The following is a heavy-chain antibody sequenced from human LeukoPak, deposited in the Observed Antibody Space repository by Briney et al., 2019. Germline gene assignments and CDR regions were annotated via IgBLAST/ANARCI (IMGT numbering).Heavy chain of an antibody. V-gene: IGHV4-30-4*01. D-gene: IGHD6-19*01. CDR1: GGSISSGDYF. CDR3: ARAEVTAGTKYFDL. Sequence: SETLSLTCTVSGGSISSGDYFWSWIRQPPGKGLEWIGYIYYSGSAYYSPSLRSRFTISVDTSENQFSLKLSSVTATDTAVYYCARAEVTAGTKYFDLWGRGTLVTVSP. CDR2: IYYSGSA. J-gene: IGHJ2*01.